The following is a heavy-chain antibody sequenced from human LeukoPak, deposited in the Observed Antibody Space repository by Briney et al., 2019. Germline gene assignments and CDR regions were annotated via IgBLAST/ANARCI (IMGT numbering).Heavy chain of an antibody. V-gene: IGHV4-59*01. J-gene: IGHJ6*02. CDR1: GGSISSYY. D-gene: IGHD3-3*01. CDR2: IYYSGST. Sequence: PSETLSLTCTVSGGSISSYYWSWIRQPPGKGLEWIGYIYYSGSTSYNPSLKSRVTISVDPSKNQFSLKLSSVTAADTAVYYCARVSDDFWSGKYYYYGMDVWGQGTTATVSS. CDR3: ARVSDDFWSGKYYYYGMDV.